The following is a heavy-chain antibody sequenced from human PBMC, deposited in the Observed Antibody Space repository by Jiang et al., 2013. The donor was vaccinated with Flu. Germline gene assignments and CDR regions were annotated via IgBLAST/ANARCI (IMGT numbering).Heavy chain of an antibody. CDR3: TLWLSHHFDY. D-gene: IGHD5-12*01. J-gene: IGHJ4*02. CDR1: GYIFSHYA. Sequence: EVQLLESGGGLVHPGGSLRLSCVGSGYIFSHYALNWVRQAPGKGLEWVATIDGPTTNTHYADSVSGRFTISRDNSKNTMYLQMNSLRAEDTAVYYCTLWLSHHFDYWGRGTLVTVSS. V-gene: IGHV3-23*01. CDR2: IDGPTTNT.